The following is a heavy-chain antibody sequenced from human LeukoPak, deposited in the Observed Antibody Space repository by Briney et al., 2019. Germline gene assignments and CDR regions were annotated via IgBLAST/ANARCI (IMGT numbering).Heavy chain of an antibody. CDR1: GFSFSDEY. Sequence: GGSLRLSCAASGFSFSDEYMSWIRQAPGQGPEWISYISASGSYTNYADSVKGRFAISRDNAKNSLHLQMNSLRAEDTAVYYCGRSRGAGPGAHFDVWGQGILVTVSS. CDR2: ISASGSYT. CDR3: GRSRGAGPGAHFDV. D-gene: IGHD6-19*01. J-gene: IGHJ4*02. V-gene: IGHV3-11*03.